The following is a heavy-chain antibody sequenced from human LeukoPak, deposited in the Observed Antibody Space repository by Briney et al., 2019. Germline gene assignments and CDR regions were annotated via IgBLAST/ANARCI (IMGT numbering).Heavy chain of an antibody. CDR3: AKPARTDYADY. CDR2: INGSGDKT. J-gene: IGHJ4*02. Sequence: GGSLRLSCAASGFSFSNYAMNWVRQAPGKGLEWVSSINGSGDKTYYADSVKGRFTISRDNSKNTLYLQMNSLRAEDTAVYYCAKPARTDYADYWGQGTLVTVSS. V-gene: IGHV3-23*01. D-gene: IGHD1-14*01. CDR1: GFSFSNYA.